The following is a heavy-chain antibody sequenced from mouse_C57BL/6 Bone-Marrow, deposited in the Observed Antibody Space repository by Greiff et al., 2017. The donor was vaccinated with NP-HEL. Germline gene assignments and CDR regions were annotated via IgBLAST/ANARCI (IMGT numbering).Heavy chain of an antibody. V-gene: IGHV14-4*01. Sequence: VQLKQSGAELVRPGASVKLSCTASGFNIKDDYMHWVKQRPEQGLEWIGWIDPENGDTEYASKFQGKATITADTSSNTAYLQLSSLTSEDTAVYYCTTCGLLRSYYFDYWGQGTTLTVSS. CDR1: GFNIKDDY. CDR2: IDPENGDT. D-gene: IGHD2-3*01. CDR3: TTCGLLRSYYFDY. J-gene: IGHJ2*01.